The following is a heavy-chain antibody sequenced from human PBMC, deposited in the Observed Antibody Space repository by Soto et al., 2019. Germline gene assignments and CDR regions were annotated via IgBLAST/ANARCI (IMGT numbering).Heavy chain of an antibody. CDR1: GYTFTAYY. Sequence: ASVKVSCKASGYTFTAYYMHWVRQAPGQGLEWMGWINPNSGGTNYAQKLQGRVTMTRDTSISTAYMELSRLTSDDTAVFYCARGVGSSGKNNWFDPWGQGTLVTVSS. CDR3: ARGVGSSGKNNWFDP. V-gene: IGHV1-2*02. J-gene: IGHJ5*02. CDR2: INPNSGGT. D-gene: IGHD3-22*01.